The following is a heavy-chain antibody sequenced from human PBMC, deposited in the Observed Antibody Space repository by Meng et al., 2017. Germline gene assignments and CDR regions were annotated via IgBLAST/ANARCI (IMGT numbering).Heavy chain of an antibody. J-gene: IGHJ4*02. CDR2: IYYSGST. Sequence: SETLSLTCAVYGGSFSTYYWGWIRQPPGKGLEWIGSIYYSGSTYYNPSLKSRVTVSVDTSKNQFSLKLDSVTAADTAVYYCARDPISERPDYWGQGALVTVSS. V-gene: IGHV4-39*07. CDR1: GGSFSTYY. CDR3: ARDPISERPDY. D-gene: IGHD1-1*01.